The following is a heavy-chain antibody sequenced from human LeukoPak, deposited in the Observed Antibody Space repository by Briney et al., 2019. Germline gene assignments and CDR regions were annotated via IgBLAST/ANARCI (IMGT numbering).Heavy chain of an antibody. V-gene: IGHV1-46*01. Sequence: ASVKVSCKASGYTFTSYYMHWVRQAPGQGLEWMGIINPSGGSTSYAQKFQGRVTMTRDMSTSTVYMELSSLRSEDTAVYYCARVTMVRGGTHYYYYMDVWGKGTTVTISS. D-gene: IGHD3-10*01. CDR2: INPSGGST. CDR1: GYTFTSYY. CDR3: ARVTMVRGGTHYYYYMDV. J-gene: IGHJ6*03.